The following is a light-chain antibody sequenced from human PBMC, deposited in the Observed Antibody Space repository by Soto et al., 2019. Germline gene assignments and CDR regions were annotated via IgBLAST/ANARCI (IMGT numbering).Light chain of an antibody. J-gene: IGLJ1*01. CDR2: EVS. V-gene: IGLV2-14*01. CDR3: SSYTSNGVYV. CDR1: SSDVGASNY. Sequence: QPALTQPASVSGSPGQSITISCTGTSSDVGASNYVSWYQQHPGKAPKLMIYEVSHRPSGVSNLFSGSKSGNTASLTISGLRAEDEADYYCSSYTSNGVYVFGTGTKVTVL.